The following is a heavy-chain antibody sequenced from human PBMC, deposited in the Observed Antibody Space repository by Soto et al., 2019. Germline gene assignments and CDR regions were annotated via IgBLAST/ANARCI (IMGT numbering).Heavy chain of an antibody. Sequence: SETLSLTCTVSGYSISSGYYWGWIRQPPGKGLEWIGSIYHSGSTYYNPSLKSRVTISVDTSKNQFSLKLSSVTAADTAVYYCARDGHYSSSWYGGWFDPWGQGTLVTVSS. CDR3: ARDGHYSSSWYGGWFDP. D-gene: IGHD6-13*01. V-gene: IGHV4-38-2*02. CDR2: IYHSGST. CDR1: GYSISSGYY. J-gene: IGHJ5*02.